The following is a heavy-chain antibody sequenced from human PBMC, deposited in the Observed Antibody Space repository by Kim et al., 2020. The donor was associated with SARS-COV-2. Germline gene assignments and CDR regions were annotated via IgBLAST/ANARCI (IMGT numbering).Heavy chain of an antibody. CDR3: ASVMTKVTRGDYYGMDV. D-gene: IGHD4-17*01. Sequence: GGSLRLSCAASGFTFSDYYMSWIRQAPGKGLEWVSYISSSGSTIYYADSVKGRFTISRDNAKNSLYLQMNSLRAEDTAVYYCASVMTKVTRGDYYGMDVWGQGTTVTVSS. V-gene: IGHV3-11*01. J-gene: IGHJ6*02. CDR2: ISSSGSTI. CDR1: GFTFSDYY.